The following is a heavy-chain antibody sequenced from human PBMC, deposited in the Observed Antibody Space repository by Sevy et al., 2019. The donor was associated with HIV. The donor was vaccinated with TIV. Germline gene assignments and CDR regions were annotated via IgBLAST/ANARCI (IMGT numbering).Heavy chain of an antibody. Sequence: SETLSLTCTVSGGSISSGSYYWSWIRQPAGKGLEWVGRIYTSGSTNYNPSLKRRVTISVDTSKNQCSMKLSSAIAADTAVYYCARESRLVDTFDYWGQGTLVTVSS. V-gene: IGHV4-61*02. D-gene: IGHD3-9*01. CDR1: GGSISSGSYY. CDR2: IYTSGST. J-gene: IGHJ4*02. CDR3: ARESRLVDTFDY.